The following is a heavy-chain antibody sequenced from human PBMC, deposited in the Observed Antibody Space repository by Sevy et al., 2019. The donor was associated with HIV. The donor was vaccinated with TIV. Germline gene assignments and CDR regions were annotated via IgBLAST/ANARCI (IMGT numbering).Heavy chain of an antibody. Sequence: GGSLRLSCAASGLIFSHYGMHWVRQAPGMGLEWVAFISFDGSNKYYVDSVKGRFTISRDNSKNTLYLQMNSLRTEDTALYYCAKNTAAAGTGGFDYWGQRTLVTVSS. CDR1: GLIFSHYG. CDR2: ISFDGSNK. J-gene: IGHJ4*02. V-gene: IGHV3-30*02. CDR3: AKNTAAAGTGGFDY. D-gene: IGHD6-13*01.